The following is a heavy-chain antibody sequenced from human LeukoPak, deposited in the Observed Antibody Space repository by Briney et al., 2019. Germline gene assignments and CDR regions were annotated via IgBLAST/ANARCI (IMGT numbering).Heavy chain of an antibody. CDR2: INWNGGST. CDR1: GFTFDDYG. Sequence: GGSLGLSCAASGFTFDDYGMSWVRQAPGKGLEWVSGINWNGGSTGYADSVKGRFTISRDNAKNSLYLQMNSLRAEDTALYYCARYGDYNFGSYAFDIWGQGTMVTVSS. CDR3: ARYGDYNFGSYAFDI. J-gene: IGHJ3*02. V-gene: IGHV3-20*04. D-gene: IGHD4-17*01.